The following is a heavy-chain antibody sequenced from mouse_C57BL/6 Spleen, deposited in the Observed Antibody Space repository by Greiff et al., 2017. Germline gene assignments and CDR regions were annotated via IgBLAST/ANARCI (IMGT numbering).Heavy chain of an antibody. CDR3: AIDGYYY. V-gene: IGHV1-74*01. Sequence: VQLQQPGAELVKPGASVKVSCKASGYTFTSYWMHWVKQRPGQGLEWIGRINPSDSDTNYNQKFKGKATLNVYKSSSTAFMQLSSLTTEDSAVYYCAIDGYYYWGKGTTLTVSS. CDR1: GYTFTSYW. D-gene: IGHD2-3*01. CDR2: INPSDSDT. J-gene: IGHJ2*01.